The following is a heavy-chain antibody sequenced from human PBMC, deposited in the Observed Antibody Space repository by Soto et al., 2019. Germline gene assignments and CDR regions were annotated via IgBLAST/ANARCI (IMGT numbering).Heavy chain of an antibody. J-gene: IGHJ6*02. CDR3: ASRVQADDRDRYYYYYGMDV. CDR2: IIPIFGTA. CDR1: GGTFSSYA. Sequence: GASVKVSCKASGGTFSSYAISWVRQAPGQGLEWMGGIIPIFGTANYAQKFQGRVTITADESTSTAYMELSSLRSEDTAVYYCASRVQADDRDRYYYYYGMDVWGQGTTVTVSS. D-gene: IGHD1-1*01. V-gene: IGHV1-69*13.